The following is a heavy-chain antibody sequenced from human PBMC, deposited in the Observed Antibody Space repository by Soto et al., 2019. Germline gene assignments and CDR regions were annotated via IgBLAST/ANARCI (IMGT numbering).Heavy chain of an antibody. CDR3: ARRGILGAADAFDV. D-gene: IGHD1-26*01. CDR2: IYPADSDT. J-gene: IGHJ3*01. CDR1: GYTFTSYW. V-gene: IGHV5-51*01. Sequence: PXEFMKISCKASGYTFTSYWIGWVRQMPGKGLEWMGIIYPADSDTRYSPSFQGQVTISADKSISTAYLQWSSLKASDTAMYYCARRGILGAADAFDVWGQGTMVTVSS.